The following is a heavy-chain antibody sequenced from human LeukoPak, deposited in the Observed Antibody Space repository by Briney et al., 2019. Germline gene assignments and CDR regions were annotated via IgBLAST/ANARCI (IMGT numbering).Heavy chain of an antibody. CDR1: GFTFSNYA. CDR3: AREPSGNFGQLVSSAEYFQH. J-gene: IGHJ1*01. CDR2: ISFDGDNE. Sequence: GRSLRLSCATSGFTFSNYAIHWVRQAPGKGLEWVADISFDGDNEYYADSARGRFMIARDNSKNTVYLQMNSLTIEDTAVYYCAREPSGNFGQLVSSAEYFQHWGQGTRVTVSS. V-gene: IGHV3-30-3*01. D-gene: IGHD5/OR15-5a*01.